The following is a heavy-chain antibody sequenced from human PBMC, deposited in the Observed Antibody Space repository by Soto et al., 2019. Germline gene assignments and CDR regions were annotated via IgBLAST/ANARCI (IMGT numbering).Heavy chain of an antibody. CDR2: INPNSGGT. Sequence: ASVKVSCKASGCTFTSYGISWVRQAPGQGLEWMGWINPNSGGTNYAQKFQGWVTMTRDTSISTAYMELSRLRSDDTAVYYCARDYYGSGFDYWGQGTLVTVSS. J-gene: IGHJ4*02. V-gene: IGHV1-2*04. CDR3: ARDYYGSGFDY. D-gene: IGHD3-10*01. CDR1: GCTFTSYG.